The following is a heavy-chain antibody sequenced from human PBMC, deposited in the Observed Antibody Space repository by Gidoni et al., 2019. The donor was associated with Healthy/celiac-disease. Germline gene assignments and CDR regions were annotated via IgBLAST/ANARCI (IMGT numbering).Heavy chain of an antibody. V-gene: IGHV3-9*01. D-gene: IGHD3-10*01. CDR2: ISWNSGTI. CDR1: GFTFDDYA. CDR3: AKEMGSGSYFNNYYYGMDV. Sequence: VQLVESGGGLAQPGRSLRLSCAASGFTFDDYAMHWVRQAPGKGLEWVSGISWNSGTIGYADSVKGRFSISRDNAKNSMYLQMNSLRVEDTALYYCAKEMGSGSYFNNYYYGMDVWGQGTTVTVSS. J-gene: IGHJ6*02.